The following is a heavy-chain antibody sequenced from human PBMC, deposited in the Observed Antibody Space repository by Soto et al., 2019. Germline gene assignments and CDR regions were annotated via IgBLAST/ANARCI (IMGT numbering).Heavy chain of an antibody. Sequence: QLQLQESGPGLVKPSETLSLTCTVSGGSISSSSYYWGWIRQPPGKGLEWIGSIYYSGSTYYNPSLKSRVTISVVTSKNQFSLKLSSVTAADTAVYYCARRERVTTRIGYFDLWGRGTLVTVSS. D-gene: IGHD4-17*01. J-gene: IGHJ2*01. CDR2: IYYSGST. CDR1: GGSISSSSYY. CDR3: ARRERVTTRIGYFDL. V-gene: IGHV4-39*01.